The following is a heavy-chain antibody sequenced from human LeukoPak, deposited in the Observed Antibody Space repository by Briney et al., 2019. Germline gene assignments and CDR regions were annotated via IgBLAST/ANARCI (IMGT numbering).Heavy chain of an antibody. CDR1: GGSFSGYY. CDR3: ARYSSSSHLDY. J-gene: IGHJ4*02. CDR2: INHSGST. V-gene: IGHV4-34*01. D-gene: IGHD6-6*01. Sequence: SETLSLTCAVYGGSFSGYYWSWIRQPPGKGLEWIGEINHSGSTNYNPSLKSRVTISVDTSRNQFSLKLISVTAADTAVYYCARYSSSSHLDYWGQGTLVTVSS.